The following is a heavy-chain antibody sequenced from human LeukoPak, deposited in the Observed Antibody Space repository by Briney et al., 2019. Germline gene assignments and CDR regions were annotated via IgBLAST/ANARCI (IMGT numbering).Heavy chain of an antibody. CDR3: ARASSVRRGSYHRATSYFDY. CDR1: GCTFTSYY. CDR2: INPSGGST. V-gene: IGHV1-46*01. J-gene: IGHJ4*02. Sequence: GASVKVSCKASGCTFTSYYMHWVRQAPGQGLEWMGLINPSGGSTSYAQKFQGRVTMTRDTSTRTVYMELSSLRSEDTAVYYCARASSVRRGSYHRATSYFDYWGQGTLVTVSS. D-gene: IGHD2-15*01.